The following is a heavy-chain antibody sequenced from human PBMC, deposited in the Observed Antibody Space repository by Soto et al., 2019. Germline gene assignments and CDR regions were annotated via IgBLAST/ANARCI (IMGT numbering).Heavy chain of an antibody. CDR3: ARDLVAATQYYYYYGMDV. D-gene: IGHD2-15*01. Sequence: QVQLVQSGAEVKKPGSSVKVSCKASGGTFSSYAISWVRQAPGQGLEWMGGIIPIFGTANYAQKFQGRVTITEDESTSTAYMELSSLRSEDTAVYYCARDLVAATQYYYYYGMDVWGQGTTVTVSS. V-gene: IGHV1-69*12. CDR2: IIPIFGTA. CDR1: GGTFSSYA. J-gene: IGHJ6*02.